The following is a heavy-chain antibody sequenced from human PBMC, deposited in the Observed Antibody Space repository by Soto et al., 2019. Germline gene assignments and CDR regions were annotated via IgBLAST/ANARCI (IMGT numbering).Heavy chain of an antibody. D-gene: IGHD6-6*01. Sequence: PSETLSLTCTVSGGSISSYYWSWIRQPPGKGLEWIGYIYYSGSTNYNPSLKSRVTISVDTSKNQFSLKLSSVTAADTAVYYCASPSIAARGDAFDIWGQGTMVTVSS. V-gene: IGHV4-59*08. J-gene: IGHJ3*02. CDR2: IYYSGST. CDR1: GGSISSYY. CDR3: ASPSIAARGDAFDI.